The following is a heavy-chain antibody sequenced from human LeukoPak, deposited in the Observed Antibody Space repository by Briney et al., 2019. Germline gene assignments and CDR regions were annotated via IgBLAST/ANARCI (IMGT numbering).Heavy chain of an antibody. D-gene: IGHD3-22*01. CDR1: GGSISSGDYY. J-gene: IGHJ3*02. CDR3: ARTITMIVEDAFDI. V-gene: IGHV4-39*01. CDR2: IYYSGST. Sequence: SQTLSLTCTVSGGSISSGDYYWGWIRQPPGKGLEWIGSIYYSGSTYYNPSLKSRVTISVDTSKNQFSLKLSSVTAADTAVYYCARTITMIVEDAFDIWGQGTMVTVSS.